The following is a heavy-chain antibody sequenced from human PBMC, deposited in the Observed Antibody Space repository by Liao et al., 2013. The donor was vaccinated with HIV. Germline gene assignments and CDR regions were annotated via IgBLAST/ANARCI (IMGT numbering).Heavy chain of an antibody. V-gene: IGHV4-34*01. Sequence: QVELLQWGAGLLKPSETLSLTCAVYRGSLSGYYWSWIRQSPGKGLEWIGEINDSGSINYNPSLKSRVSISMDTSKSRFSLRLSSVTAADTAIYYCVQDSSGYMGLYYFQHWGQGTLITVSS. CDR3: VQDSSGYMGLYYFQH. CDR2: INDSGSI. CDR1: RGSLSGYY. J-gene: IGHJ1*01. D-gene: IGHD3-22*01.